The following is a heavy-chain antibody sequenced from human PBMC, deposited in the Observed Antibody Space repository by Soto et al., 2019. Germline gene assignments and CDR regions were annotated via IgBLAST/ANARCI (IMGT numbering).Heavy chain of an antibody. CDR2: INSDGSST. D-gene: IGHD1-26*01. Sequence: GGSLRLSCAASGFTFSSYWMHWVRQAPGRGLVWVSRINSDGSSTNYADFVKGRFTISRDNAKNTLYLQMNSLRVEDTAVYYCSRVGGSTWHWGQGTLVTVSS. V-gene: IGHV3-74*01. CDR3: SRVGGSTWH. J-gene: IGHJ4*02. CDR1: GFTFSSYW.